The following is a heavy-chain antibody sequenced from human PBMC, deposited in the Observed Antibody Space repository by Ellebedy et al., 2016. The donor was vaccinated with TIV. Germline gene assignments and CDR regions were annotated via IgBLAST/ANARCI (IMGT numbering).Heavy chain of an antibody. CDR1: GSSINVTHYF. Sequence: SETLSLTXSVSGSSINVTHYFWGWIRQPPGKGLEWIGYFYSGSSPFDNPSLVSRVSISVDRSKNQFSLKLHSVTAADTAVYYCLKSHTGVVTATYLDYWGQGSLVTVSS. D-gene: IGHD2-21*02. J-gene: IGHJ4*02. V-gene: IGHV4-39*07. CDR3: LKSHTGVVTATYLDY. CDR2: FYSGSSP.